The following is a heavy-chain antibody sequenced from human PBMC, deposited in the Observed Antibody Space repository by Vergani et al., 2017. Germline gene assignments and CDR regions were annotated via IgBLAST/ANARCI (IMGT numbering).Heavy chain of an antibody. J-gene: IGHJ4*02. Sequence: EVQLVESGGGLVKPGGSLRLSCAASGFTFSSYSMNWVRQAPGKGLEWVSSISSSSSYIYYADSVKGRFTISRDNAKNSLYLQMNSLRAEDTAVSYCARDLGGTYGGYALDYFDYWGQGTLVTVSS. CDR3: ARDLGGTYGGYALDYFDY. V-gene: IGHV3-21*01. D-gene: IGHD5-12*01. CDR2: ISSSSSYI. CDR1: GFTFSSYS.